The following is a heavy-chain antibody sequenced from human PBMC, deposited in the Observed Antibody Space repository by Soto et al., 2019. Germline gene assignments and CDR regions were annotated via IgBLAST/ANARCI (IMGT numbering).Heavy chain of an antibody. V-gene: IGHV3-9*01. Sequence: PVGSLRLSCAASGFTFDDYAMHWVRQAPGKGLEWISGLSWNGGNIAYAESVKGRFTISRDNAKNSLYLQMNSLRAEDTALYYCAKDIWRGYTGSDPAVRYYYYHGMDVSGKGTKGTV. CDR2: LSWNGGNI. J-gene: IGHJ6*04. CDR3: AKDIWRGYTGSDPAVRYYYYHGMDV. CDR1: GFTFDDYA. D-gene: IGHD5-12*01.